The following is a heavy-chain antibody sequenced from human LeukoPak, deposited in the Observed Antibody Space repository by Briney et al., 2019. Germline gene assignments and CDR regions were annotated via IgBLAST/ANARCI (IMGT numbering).Heavy chain of an antibody. J-gene: IGHJ4*02. D-gene: IGHD3-22*01. CDR1: GFTFTNAW. CDR2: IKSKTDGGTT. V-gene: IGHV3-15*01. CDR3: TTGLPGIVVVPIDY. Sequence: GGSLRLSCADSGFTFTNAWMSWVRQAPGKGLEWIGRIKSKTDGGTTDYAAPVKGRFTISRDDSKNTLYLQMNSLKTEDTAVYYCTTGLPGIVVVPIDYWGQGTLVTVSS.